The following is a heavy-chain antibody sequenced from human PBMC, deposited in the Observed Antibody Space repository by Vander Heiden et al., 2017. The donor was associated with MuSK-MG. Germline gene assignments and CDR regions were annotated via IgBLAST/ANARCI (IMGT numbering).Heavy chain of an antibody. Sequence: QVQLVQSGAEVKKPGASVKVSCKVSGYTLTELSMHWVRQAPGKGLEWMGGFDPADGETIYAHKFQGRVTMTEDTSTDTAYMELSSLSSEDTAVYYCATDRTSRDSGSYSHDYWGQVTLITVSS. V-gene: IGHV1-24*01. CDR2: FDPADGET. CDR1: GYTLTELS. CDR3: ATDRTSRDSGSYSHDY. J-gene: IGHJ4*02. D-gene: IGHD1-26*01.